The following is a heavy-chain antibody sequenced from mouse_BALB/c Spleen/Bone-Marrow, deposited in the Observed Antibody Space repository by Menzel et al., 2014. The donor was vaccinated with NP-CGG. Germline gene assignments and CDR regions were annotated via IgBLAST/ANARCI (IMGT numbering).Heavy chain of an antibody. D-gene: IGHD2-1*01. CDR3: ARDTNYGNYYGYFDV. V-gene: IGHV7-3*02. Sequence: EAQRVESGGGLVQPGGSLRLSCATSGFTFSDYYMSWVRQPPGTALEWLGFIRNKANGYTTEYSASVKGRFTISRDNSQSILYLQMNTLRAEDSATYYCARDTNYGNYYGYFDVWGAGTTVTVSS. CDR1: GFTFSDYY. CDR2: IRNKANGYTT. J-gene: IGHJ1*01.